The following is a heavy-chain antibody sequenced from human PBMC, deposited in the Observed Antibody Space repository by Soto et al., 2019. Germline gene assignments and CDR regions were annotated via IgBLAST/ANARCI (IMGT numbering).Heavy chain of an antibody. CDR3: ARDATYYDSSGYYYSPPDYYYGMDV. CDR1: GGSISCGDYY. Sequence: PSETLSLTCTVSGGSISCGDYYWSWIRQPPGKGLEWIGYIYYSGSTYYNPSLKSRVTISVDTSKNQFSLKLSSVTAADTAVYYCARDATYYDSSGYYYSPPDYYYGMDVWGQGTTVTVSS. J-gene: IGHJ6*02. D-gene: IGHD3-22*01. CDR2: IYYSGST. V-gene: IGHV4-30-4*01.